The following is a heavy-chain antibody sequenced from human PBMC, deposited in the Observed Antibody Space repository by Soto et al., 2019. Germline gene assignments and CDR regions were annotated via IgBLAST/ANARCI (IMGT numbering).Heavy chain of an antibody. CDR2: IWYDGSNK. V-gene: IGHV3-33*01. D-gene: IGHD2-2*01. J-gene: IGHJ4*02. CDR3: ARSGRIPSPFDY. CDR1: GFTFSSYG. Sequence: QVQLVESGGGVVQPGRSLRLPCAASGFTFSSYGMHWVRQAPGKGLEWVAVIWYDGSNKYYADSVKGRFTISRDNSKNTLYLQMNSLRAEDTAVYYCARSGRIPSPFDYWGQGTLVTVSS.